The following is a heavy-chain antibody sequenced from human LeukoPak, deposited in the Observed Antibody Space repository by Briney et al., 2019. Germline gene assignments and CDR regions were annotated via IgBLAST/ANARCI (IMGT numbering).Heavy chain of an antibody. D-gene: IGHD2-2*01. V-gene: IGHV1-8*01. J-gene: IGHJ4*02. Sequence: ASVKVSCKASGYTFTSYDINWVRQATGQGLEWMGWMNPNSGNTGYAQKFQGRVTITADESTSTAYMELSSLRSEDTAVYYCARAHQLPYYFDYWGQGTLVTVSS. CDR1: GYTFTSYD. CDR2: MNPNSGNT. CDR3: ARAHQLPYYFDY.